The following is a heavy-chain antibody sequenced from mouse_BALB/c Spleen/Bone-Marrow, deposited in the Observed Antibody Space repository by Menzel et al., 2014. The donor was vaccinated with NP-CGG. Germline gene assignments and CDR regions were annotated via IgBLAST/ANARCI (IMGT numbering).Heavy chain of an antibody. D-gene: IGHD2-2*01. V-gene: IGHV5-9*02. Sequence: DVKLVESGGGLVKPGGSLKFSCAASGFPFSNYDMSWVRQTPEKRLEWVATITTGDSYTYYPDSVKDRFTIYRDKARNTLYLQMSSPRSEDTALYYCAKKDGYDGTWLAYWGQGTLVTVSA. CDR3: AKKDGYDGTWLAY. J-gene: IGHJ3*01. CDR1: GFPFSNYD. CDR2: ITTGDSYT.